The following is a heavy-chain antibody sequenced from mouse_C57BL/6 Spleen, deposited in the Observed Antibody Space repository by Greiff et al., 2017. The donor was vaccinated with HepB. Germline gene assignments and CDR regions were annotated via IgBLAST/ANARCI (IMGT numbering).Heavy chain of an antibody. V-gene: IGHV1-63*01. D-gene: IGHD2-5*01. CDR1: GYTFTNYW. Sequence: QVQLQQSGAELVRPGTSVKMSCKASGYTFTNYWIGWAKQRPGHGLEWIGDIYPGGGHTNYNEKFKGKATLTADKSSSTAYMQFSSLTSEDSAIYYCARHYSNPWYFDVWGTGTTVTVSS. CDR3: ARHYSNPWYFDV. J-gene: IGHJ1*03. CDR2: IYPGGGHT.